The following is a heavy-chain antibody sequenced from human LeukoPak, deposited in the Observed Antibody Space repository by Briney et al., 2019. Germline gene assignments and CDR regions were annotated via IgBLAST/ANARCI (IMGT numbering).Heavy chain of an antibody. CDR3: ARALTRYCSSTSCYTVDYYYYTDV. D-gene: IGHD2-2*02. V-gene: IGHV1-69*05. CDR2: IIPIFGTA. CDR1: GGTFSSYA. J-gene: IGHJ6*03. Sequence: ASVKVSCKASGGTFSSYAISWVRQAPGQGLEWMGGIIPIFGTANYAQKFQGRVTITTDESTSTAYMELSSLRSEDTAVYYCARALTRYCSSTSCYTVDYYYYTDVWGKGTTVTVSS.